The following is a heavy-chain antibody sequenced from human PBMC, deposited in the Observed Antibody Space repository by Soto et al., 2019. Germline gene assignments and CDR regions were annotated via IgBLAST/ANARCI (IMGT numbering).Heavy chain of an antibody. CDR3: ASPPYFYDSRG. J-gene: IGHJ4*02. V-gene: IGHV3-23*01. CDR2: ISSSSSST. CDR1: GFPFNSYA. Sequence: PGGSLRLSCAASGFPFNSYAMSWVRQAPGKGLEWVSTISSSSSSTYYADFVKGRFTISRDNSKNTLYLQVNSLRAEDTAVYYCASPPYFYDSRGWGQGTLVTVSS. D-gene: IGHD3-22*01.